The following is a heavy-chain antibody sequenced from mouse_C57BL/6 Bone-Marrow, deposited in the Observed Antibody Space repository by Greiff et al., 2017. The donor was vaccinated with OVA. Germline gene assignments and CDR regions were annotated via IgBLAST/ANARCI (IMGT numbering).Heavy chain of an antibody. D-gene: IGHD3-1*01. CDR3: ARYARRPMGYFDY. CDR1: GYTFTSYW. CDR2: IDPNSGGT. Sequence: VKLQQPGAELVKPGASVKLSCKASGYTFTSYWMHWVKQRPGRGLEWIGRIDPNSGGTKYNEKFKSKATLTVDKPSSTAYMQLSSLTSEDSAVYYCARYARRPMGYFDYWGQGTTLTVSS. J-gene: IGHJ2*01. V-gene: IGHV1-72*01.